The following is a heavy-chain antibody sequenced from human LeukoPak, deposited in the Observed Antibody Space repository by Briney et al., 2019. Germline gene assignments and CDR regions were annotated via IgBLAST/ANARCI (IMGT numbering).Heavy chain of an antibody. CDR2: IYTSGST. CDR3: ARTDMVRGVITQLDY. Sequence: SGPTLVKPTQTLTLTCTFSGFSLTTSGVGVGWIRQPPGKGLEWIGYIYTSGSTNYNPSLKSRVTISVDTSKDRFSLKLSSVTAADTAVYYCARTDMVRGVITQLDYWGQGTLVTVSS. D-gene: IGHD3-10*01. CDR1: GFSLTTSGVG. V-gene: IGHV4-61*02. J-gene: IGHJ4*02.